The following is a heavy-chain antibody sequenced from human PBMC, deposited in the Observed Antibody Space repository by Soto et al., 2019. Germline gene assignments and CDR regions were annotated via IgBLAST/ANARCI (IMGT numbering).Heavy chain of an antibody. D-gene: IGHD6-13*01. V-gene: IGHV1-46*01. CDR3: AREPKYSSSSTSHYYYGMDV. CDR1: GYTFTSYY. J-gene: IGHJ6*02. CDR2: INPSGGST. Sequence: ASVKVSCKASGYTFTSYYMHWVRQAPGQGLEWMGIINPSGGSTSYAQKFQGRVTMTRDTSTSTVYMELSSLRPEDTAVYYCAREPKYSSSSTSHYYYGMDVWGQGTTVTVSS.